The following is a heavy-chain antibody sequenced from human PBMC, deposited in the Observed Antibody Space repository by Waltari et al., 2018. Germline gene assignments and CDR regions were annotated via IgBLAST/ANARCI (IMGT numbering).Heavy chain of an antibody. Sequence: QVQLQQWGAGLLKPSETLSLTCAVYGGSFSGYYWSWIRQPPGKGLEWIGEIHHSGSTNSSPSLKSRVTISVDTSKNQFSRKLSCVTAADTAVYYCARSRYCSSTSCDGAEYFQHWGQGTLVTVSS. V-gene: IGHV4-34*01. CDR1: GGSFSGYY. CDR3: ARSRYCSSTSCDGAEYFQH. D-gene: IGHD2-2*01. CDR2: IHHSGST. J-gene: IGHJ1*01.